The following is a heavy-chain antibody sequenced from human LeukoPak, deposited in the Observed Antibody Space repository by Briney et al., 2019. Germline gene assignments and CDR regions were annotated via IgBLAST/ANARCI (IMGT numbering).Heavy chain of an antibody. D-gene: IGHD3-10*01. J-gene: IGHJ4*02. CDR1: GFTFSNYA. Sequence: GGSLRLSCAASGFTFSNYAMSWVRPAPGKGLRWVSTISGSGGGTYYADSVKGRFTISRDNSKNTLYLHMNSLRAEDTAVFYCAKEPDAYGAGSFDYWGQRTLVTVSS. CDR3: AKEPDAYGAGSFDY. CDR2: ISGSGGGT. V-gene: IGHV3-23*01.